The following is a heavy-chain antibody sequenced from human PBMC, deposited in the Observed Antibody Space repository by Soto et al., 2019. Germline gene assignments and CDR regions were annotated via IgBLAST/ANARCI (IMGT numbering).Heavy chain of an antibody. CDR2: ISSSSSYT. J-gene: IGHJ6*02. D-gene: IGHD3-10*01. Sequence: GGSLRLSCAASGFTFSDYYMSWIRQAPGKGLEWVSYISSSSSYTNYADSVKGRFTISRDNAKSSLYLQMNSLRAEDTAVYYCARDLLLWFGELSSGMDVWGQGTTVTVSS. CDR3: ARDLLLWFGELSSGMDV. V-gene: IGHV3-11*06. CDR1: GFTFSDYY.